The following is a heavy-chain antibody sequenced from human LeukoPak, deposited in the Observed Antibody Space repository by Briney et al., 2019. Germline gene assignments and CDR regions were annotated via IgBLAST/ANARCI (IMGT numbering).Heavy chain of an antibody. CDR1: GGSISSSSYY. CDR3: ARATRSYDSSGYYPAEYAFDI. Sequence: SETLSLTCTVSGGSISSSSYYWGWIRQPPGKGLEWIGSIYYSGSTYYNPSLKSRVTISVDTSKNQFSLKLSSVTAADTAVYYCARATRSYDSSGYYPAEYAFDIWGQGTMVTVSS. J-gene: IGHJ3*02. CDR2: IYYSGST. V-gene: IGHV4-39*07. D-gene: IGHD3-22*01.